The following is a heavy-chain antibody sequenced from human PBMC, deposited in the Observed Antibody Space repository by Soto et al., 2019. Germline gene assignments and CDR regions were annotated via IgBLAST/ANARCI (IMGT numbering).Heavy chain of an antibody. CDR3: AAGAKGYYDSSGYATYYYYGMDV. J-gene: IGHJ6*02. Sequence: SVKVSCKASGFTFTSSAVQWVRQARGKRLEWIGWIVVGSGNTNYAQKFQERVTITRDMSTSTAYMELSSLRSEDTAVYYCAAGAKGYYDSSGYATYYYYGMDVWGQGTTVTVSS. CDR2: IVVGSGNT. CDR1: GFTFTSSA. V-gene: IGHV1-58*01. D-gene: IGHD3-22*01.